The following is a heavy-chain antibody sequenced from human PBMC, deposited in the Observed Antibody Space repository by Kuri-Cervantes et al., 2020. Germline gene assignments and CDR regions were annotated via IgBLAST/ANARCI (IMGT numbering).Heavy chain of an antibody. V-gene: IGHV3-23*01. CDR3: ARGIAAAGEGFDY. Sequence: GGSLRLSCAASGFTFSSYAMSWVRQAPGKGLEWVSAISGSGSTIYYADSVKGRFTISRDSAKNSLYLQMNSLRAEDTAVYYCARGIAAAGEGFDYWGQGTLVTVSS. CDR2: ISGSGSTI. J-gene: IGHJ4*02. D-gene: IGHD6-13*01. CDR1: GFTFSSYA.